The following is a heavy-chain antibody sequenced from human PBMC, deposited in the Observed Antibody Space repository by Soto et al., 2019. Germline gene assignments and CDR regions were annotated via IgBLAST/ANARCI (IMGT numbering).Heavy chain of an antibody. CDR1: GYTFTSYG. J-gene: IGHJ4*02. CDR2: ISAYNGNT. D-gene: IGHD5-12*01. CDR3: ATFPSGYENFDY. V-gene: IGHV1-18*01. Sequence: ASVKVSCKASGYTFTSYGISWVRRAPGQGLEWTGWISAYNGNTNYAQKLQGRVTMTTDTSTSTAYMELRSLRSDDTAVYYCATFPSGYENFDYWGQGTLVTVS.